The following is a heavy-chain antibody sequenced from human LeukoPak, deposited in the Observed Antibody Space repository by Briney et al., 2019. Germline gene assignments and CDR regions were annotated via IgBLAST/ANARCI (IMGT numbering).Heavy chain of an antibody. Sequence: GGSLRLSCAASGFTFSSYGMHWVRQAPGKGLEWVAVIWYDGSNKYYADSVKGRFTISRDNSKNTLYLQMSSLRAEDTAVYYCAKGPAGYFDYWGQGTLVTVSS. D-gene: IGHD3-10*01. CDR1: GFTFSSYG. V-gene: IGHV3-33*06. CDR2: IWYDGSNK. J-gene: IGHJ4*02. CDR3: AKGPAGYFDY.